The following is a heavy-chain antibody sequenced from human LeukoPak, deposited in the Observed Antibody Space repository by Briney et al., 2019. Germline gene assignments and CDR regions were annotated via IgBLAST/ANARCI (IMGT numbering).Heavy chain of an antibody. CDR1: GFTFDYFR. CDR2: ISGSGGST. Sequence: GGSLRLSCAASGFTFDYFRMTWVRQAPGKGLEWVSAISGSGGSTYYADSVKGRFTISRDNSKNTLYLQMNSLRAEDTAVYYCAKDRSDYGDYYDYWGQGTLVTVSS. J-gene: IGHJ4*02. CDR3: AKDRSDYGDYYDY. V-gene: IGHV3-23*01. D-gene: IGHD4-17*01.